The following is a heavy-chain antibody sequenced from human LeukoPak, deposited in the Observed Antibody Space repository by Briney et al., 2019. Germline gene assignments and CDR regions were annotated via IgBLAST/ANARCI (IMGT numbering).Heavy chain of an antibody. J-gene: IGHJ4*02. CDR1: GFTFSGSA. Sequence: GGSLRLSCAASGFTFSGSAMHWVRQASGKGLERVGRIRSKANSYATAYAASVKGRFTISRDDSKNTAYLQMNSLKTEDTAVYYCTIAAAGTPLGVYWGQGTLVTVSS. CDR3: TIAAAGTPLGVY. V-gene: IGHV3-73*01. CDR2: IRSKANSYAT. D-gene: IGHD6-13*01.